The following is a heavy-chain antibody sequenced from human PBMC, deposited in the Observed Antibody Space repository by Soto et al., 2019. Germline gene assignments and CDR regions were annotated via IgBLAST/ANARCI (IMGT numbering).Heavy chain of an antibody. D-gene: IGHD3-9*01. CDR3: ARESHDILTGPPWVWYFDL. Sequence: QVQLQQWGAGPLRPLETLSLTCGVSGGSFSGYYWAWIRQSPGKGREWIGEINDRGSINYNPSLKSRFSISVDTSKNHYSLNLRSVTAADTAVYYCARESHDILTGPPWVWYFDLWGRGTLVTVSS. CDR2: INDRGSI. V-gene: IGHV4-34*01. CDR1: GGSFSGYY. J-gene: IGHJ2*01.